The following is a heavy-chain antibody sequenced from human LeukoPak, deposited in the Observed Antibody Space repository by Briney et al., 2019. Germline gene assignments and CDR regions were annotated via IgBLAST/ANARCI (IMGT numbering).Heavy chain of an antibody. D-gene: IGHD3-9*01. V-gene: IGHV3-23*01. J-gene: IGHJ4*02. CDR3: AREGLRYFDWLSSPLDY. CDR1: GFTFSSYA. CDR2: ISRSGGST. Sequence: QPGGSLRLSCAASGFTFSSYAMSWVRQAPGKGLEWVSAISRSGGSTYDADSVKGRFTISRDDSKNTLYLQMNSLRAEDTAVYYCAREGLRYFDWLSSPLDYWGQGTLSPSPQ.